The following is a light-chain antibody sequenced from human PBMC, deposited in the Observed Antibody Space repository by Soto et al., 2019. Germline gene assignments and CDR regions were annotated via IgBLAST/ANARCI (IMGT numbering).Light chain of an antibody. CDR1: QSVRSY. Sequence: EIVLTQSPATLSLSPGERATLSCRASQSVRSYSAWYQQKPGQAPRLLIHDASSRATGIPARFSGSGSGTDFPLTISSLEPEDFAVYYCQQRTNWPSSTFGQGTRLEIK. J-gene: IGKJ5*01. V-gene: IGKV3-11*01. CDR3: QQRTNWPSST. CDR2: DAS.